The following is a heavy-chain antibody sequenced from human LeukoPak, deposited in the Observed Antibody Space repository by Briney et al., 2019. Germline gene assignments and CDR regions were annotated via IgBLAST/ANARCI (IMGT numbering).Heavy chain of an antibody. CDR3: ATYYYGSGSDY. Sequence: PGGSLRLSCAASGFTFSSYEMNWVRQAPGKGLEWVSYISSSGSIIYYADSVKGRFTISRDNAKNSLYLRMNSLRAEDTAVYYCATYYYGSGSDYWGQGTLVTVSS. CDR1: GFTFSSYE. CDR2: ISSSGSII. J-gene: IGHJ4*02. V-gene: IGHV3-48*03. D-gene: IGHD3-10*01.